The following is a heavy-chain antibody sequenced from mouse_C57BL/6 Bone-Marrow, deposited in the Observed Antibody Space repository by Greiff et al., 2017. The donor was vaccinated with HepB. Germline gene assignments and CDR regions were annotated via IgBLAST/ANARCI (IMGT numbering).Heavy chain of an antibody. Sequence: EVKLVESGGGLVQPGGSLKLSCAASGFTFSDYYMYWVRQTPEKRLEWVAYISNGGGSTYYPDTVKGRFTISRDNAKNTLYLQMSRLKSEDTAMYYCARMIRRGYFDVWGTGTTVTVSS. J-gene: IGHJ1*03. CDR1: GFTFSDYY. CDR3: ARMIRRGYFDV. V-gene: IGHV5-12*01. D-gene: IGHD1-2*01. CDR2: ISNGGGST.